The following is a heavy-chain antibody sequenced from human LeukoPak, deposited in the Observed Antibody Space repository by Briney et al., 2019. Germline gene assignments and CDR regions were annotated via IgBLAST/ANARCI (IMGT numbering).Heavy chain of an antibody. CDR1: GFTFSNYA. CDR2: ITGSGYT. D-gene: IGHD5-18*01. Sequence: GGSLRLSCAASGFTFSNYALTWVRQAPGQGLEWVSSITGSGYTYYADSVKGRFTISRDNSKNTLFLQMNSLRAEDTAVYYCAKDLAAMISRGDHYWGQGTLVTVSS. CDR3: AKDLAAMISRGDHY. V-gene: IGHV3-23*01. J-gene: IGHJ4*02.